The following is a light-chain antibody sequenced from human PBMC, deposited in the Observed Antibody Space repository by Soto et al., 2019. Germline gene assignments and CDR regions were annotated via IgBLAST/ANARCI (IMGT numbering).Light chain of an antibody. J-gene: IGKJ2*01. CDR1: KDIRND. CDR2: GTS. V-gene: IGKV1-6*01. Sequence: AIQLTQSPSSLSVSVGDRVTITCRASKDIRNDLGWYQQTPGKAPKLLIFGTSNLQTGVPSRFSGSGSGTDITLTISSLQPEDFAIYYCLQDYIYPYTFGQGTKLEIK. CDR3: LQDYIYPYT.